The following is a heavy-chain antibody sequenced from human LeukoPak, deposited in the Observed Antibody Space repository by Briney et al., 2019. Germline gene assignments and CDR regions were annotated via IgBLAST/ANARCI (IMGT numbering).Heavy chain of an antibody. V-gene: IGHV4-34*01. CDR1: GGSFSGYY. D-gene: IGHD1-26*01. CDR2: INHSGST. Sequence: SETLSLTCAVYGGSFSGYYWSWIRQPPGKGLEWIGEINHSGSTNYNPSLKSRVTISVDKSKNQFFLNLNSVTAADTAVYYCARDLYSGSFGIGYWGQGTPVTVSS. J-gene: IGHJ4*02. CDR3: ARDLYSGSFGIGY.